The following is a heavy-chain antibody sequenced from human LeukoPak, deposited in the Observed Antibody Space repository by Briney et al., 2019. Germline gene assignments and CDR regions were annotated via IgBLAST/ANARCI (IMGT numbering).Heavy chain of an antibody. Sequence: PGGALRLSCAASGFTFSDYYMSWIRQAPGKGLEWLSYMSSSGSIIWYADSVKGRFTISRDNAKNSLYLQVNSLRAEDTAVYYCANGYSYVRTYWGQGTLVTVSS. D-gene: IGHD5-18*01. CDR1: GFTFSDYY. V-gene: IGHV3-11*01. CDR3: ANGYSYVRTY. J-gene: IGHJ4*02. CDR2: MSSSGSII.